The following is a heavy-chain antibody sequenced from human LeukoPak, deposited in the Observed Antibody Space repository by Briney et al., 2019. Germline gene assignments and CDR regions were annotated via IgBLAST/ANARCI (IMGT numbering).Heavy chain of an antibody. J-gene: IGHJ5*02. CDR3: AKDFITMVRGVTYNWFDP. CDR2: ISYDGVDK. Sequence: PGTSLRLSCAASQFSFGNYAMHWVRQAPGKGLEWVATISYDGVDKYYADSVKGRFTISRDNSKNTLYLQMNSLRAEDTAVYYCAKDFITMVRGVTYNWFDPWGQGTLVTVSS. CDR1: QFSFGNYA. V-gene: IGHV3-30-3*01. D-gene: IGHD3-10*01.